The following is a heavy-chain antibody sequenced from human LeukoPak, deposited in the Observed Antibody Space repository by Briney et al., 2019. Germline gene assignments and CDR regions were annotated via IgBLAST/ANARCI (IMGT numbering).Heavy chain of an antibody. D-gene: IGHD3-10*01. J-gene: IGHJ4*02. CDR2: ISSSSSYT. CDR3: ARRAQYYGSGSYYAFDY. Sequence: GGSLRLSCAASGFTFSSYEMNWVRQAPGKGLEWVSYISSSSSYTNYADSVKGRFTISRDNAKNSLYLQMNSLRAEDTAVYYCARRAQYYGSGSYYAFDYWGQGTLVSVSS. CDR1: GFTFSSYE. V-gene: IGHV3-21*05.